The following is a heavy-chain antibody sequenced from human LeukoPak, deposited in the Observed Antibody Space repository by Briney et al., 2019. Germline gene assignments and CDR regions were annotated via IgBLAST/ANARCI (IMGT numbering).Heavy chain of an antibody. J-gene: IGHJ6*03. Sequence: PGGSLRLSCTASGFTFGDYAMSWVRQAPGKGLEWVGFIRSKAYGGTTEYAASVKGRFTISRDDSKSIAYLQMNSLKTEDTAVYYCTRVIWLHSYYYMDVWGKGTTVTISS. CDR3: TRVIWLHSYYYMDV. V-gene: IGHV3-49*04. D-gene: IGHD5-24*01. CDR2: IRSKAYGGTT. CDR1: GFTFGDYA.